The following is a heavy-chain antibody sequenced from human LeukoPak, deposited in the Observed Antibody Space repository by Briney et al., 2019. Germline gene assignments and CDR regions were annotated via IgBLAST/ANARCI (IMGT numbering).Heavy chain of an antibody. CDR2: ISAYSGNT. CDR3: ARDGSGAAGTRFDY. CDR1: GYTFTSYG. V-gene: IGHV1-18*01. J-gene: IGHJ4*02. D-gene: IGHD6-13*01. Sequence: ASVTVSCKTSGYTFTSYGISWVRQAPGQGLEWMGWISAYSGNTKYTQKLQGRVTMTTDTSTSTAYMELRSLRSGDTAVYYCARDGSGAAGTRFDYWGQGTLVTVSS.